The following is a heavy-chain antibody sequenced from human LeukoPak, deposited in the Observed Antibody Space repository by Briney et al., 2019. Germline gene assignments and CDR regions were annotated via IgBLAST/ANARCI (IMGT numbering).Heavy chain of an antibody. Sequence: SVKVSCKASGGTFSSYAISWVRQAPGQGLEWMGRIIPIFGTANYAQKFQGRVTITTDESTSTAYMELSSLRSEDTAVYYCARECFESGVVIIGSFDYWGQGTLVTVSS. CDR2: IIPIFGTA. CDR1: GGTFSSYA. J-gene: IGHJ4*02. D-gene: IGHD3-3*01. V-gene: IGHV1-69*05. CDR3: ARECFESGVVIIGSFDY.